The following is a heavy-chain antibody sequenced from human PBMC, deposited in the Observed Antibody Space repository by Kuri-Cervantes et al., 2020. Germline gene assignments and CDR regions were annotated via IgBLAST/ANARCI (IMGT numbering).Heavy chain of an antibody. CDR1: GGSVSSTSHY. D-gene: IGHD3-10*01. J-gene: IGHJ5*02. V-gene: IGHV4-39*01. Sequence: SETLSLTCTVSGGSVSSTSHYWGWIRQPPGKGLEWIGSLYYSGSTYYNPPLKSRLTISVDTSKNQFSLKLSSVTAADTAVYYCARQTSGWFDPWGQGTRVTVSS. CDR2: LYYSGST. CDR3: ARQTSGWFDP.